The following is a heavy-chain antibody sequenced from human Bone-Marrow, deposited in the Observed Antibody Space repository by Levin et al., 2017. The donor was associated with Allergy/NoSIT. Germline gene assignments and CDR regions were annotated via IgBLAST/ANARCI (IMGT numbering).Heavy chain of an antibody. Sequence: SETLSKRGRGGGGERRREEGRGRGEKAGKGLDWIGRIYTSGSTNYNPSLPLRVPLSVDTSKNQFSLKLSSVTAADTAMYYCARGSIYDSITPDYWGQGTLVTVSS. D-gene: IGHD3-22*01. CDR3: ARGSIYDSITPDY. V-gene: IGHV4-4*07. J-gene: IGHJ4*02. CDR2: IYTSGST. CDR1: GGERRREE.